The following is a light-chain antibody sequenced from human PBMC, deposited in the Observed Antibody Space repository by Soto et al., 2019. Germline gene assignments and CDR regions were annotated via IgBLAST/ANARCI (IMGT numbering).Light chain of an antibody. CDR1: SSDVGSYNL. V-gene: IGLV2-23*01. CDR3: CSYAGSLYV. Sequence: QSVLTQPASVPGSPGQSITISCTGTSSDVGSYNLVSWYQQHPGKAPKLMIYEGSKRPSGVSNRFSGSKSGNTASLTISGLQAEDEADYYCCSYAGSLYVFGTGTKVTVL. J-gene: IGLJ1*01. CDR2: EGS.